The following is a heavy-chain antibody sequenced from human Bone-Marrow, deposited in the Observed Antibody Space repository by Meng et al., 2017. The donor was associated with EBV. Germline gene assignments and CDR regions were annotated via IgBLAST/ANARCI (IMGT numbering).Heavy chain of an antibody. D-gene: IGHD3-10*01. CDR3: ASRYGSGSYYFDY. V-gene: IGHV4-39*07. CDR2: IYYSGST. Sequence: QLQVQESGPGLVKPSETLSLTCTVSGGSISSSSYYWGWIRQPPGKGLEWIGSIYYSGSTYYNPSLKSRVTISVDTSKNQFSLKLSSVTAADTAVYYCASRYGSGSYYFDYWGQGTLVTVS. CDR1: GGSISSSSYY. J-gene: IGHJ4*02.